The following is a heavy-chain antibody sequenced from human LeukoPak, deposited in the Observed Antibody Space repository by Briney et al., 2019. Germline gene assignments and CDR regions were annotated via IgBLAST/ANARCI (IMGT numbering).Heavy chain of an antibody. D-gene: IGHD2-2*01. V-gene: IGHV4-4*07. CDR1: GGSISSYY. J-gene: IGHJ4*02. Sequence: SETLSLTCTVSGGSISSYYWSWIRQPAGKGLEWIGPIYTSGSTNYSPSLKSRVTMSVDTSKSQFSLKLSSVTAADTAVYYCARDVAIYCSSTSCSYYFDYWGQGTLVTVSS. CDR3: ARDVAIYCSSTSCSYYFDY. CDR2: IYTSGST.